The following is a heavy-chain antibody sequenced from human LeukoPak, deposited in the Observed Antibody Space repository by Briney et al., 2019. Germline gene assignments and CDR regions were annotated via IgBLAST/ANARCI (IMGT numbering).Heavy chain of an antibody. D-gene: IGHD3-3*01. CDR1: GGTFSSYA. Sequence: GASVKVSCKASGGTFSSYAISWVRQAPGQGLKWMGGIIPIFGTENYAQKFQGRVTITADESTSTAYMELSSLRSEDTAVHYCASFSADFWSGYYTEYDYWGQGTLVTVSS. CDR3: ASFSADFWSGYYTEYDY. CDR2: IIPIFGTE. V-gene: IGHV1-69*13. J-gene: IGHJ4*02.